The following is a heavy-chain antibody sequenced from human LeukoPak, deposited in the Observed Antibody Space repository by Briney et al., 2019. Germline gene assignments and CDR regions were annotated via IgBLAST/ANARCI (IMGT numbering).Heavy chain of an antibody. D-gene: IGHD3-22*01. CDR2: ISSSSSYI. CDR1: GLTFSDAY. CDR3: ARDLEGGDSSGFRY. Sequence: PGGSLRLSCTASGLTFSDAYMSWVRQAPGKGLEWVSSISSSSSYIYYADSVKGRFTISRDNAKNSLYLQMNSLRAEDTAVYYCARDLEGGDSSGFRYWGQGTLVTVSS. V-gene: IGHV3-21*01. J-gene: IGHJ4*02.